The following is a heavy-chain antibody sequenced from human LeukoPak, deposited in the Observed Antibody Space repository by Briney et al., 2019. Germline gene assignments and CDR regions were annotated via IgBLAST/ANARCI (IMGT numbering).Heavy chain of an antibody. CDR2: TWYDESQK. D-gene: IGHD1-26*01. CDR3: AKWEGTRQFYFGY. Sequence: PGGSLRLSCAVSGFSFRDFGFHWVRQAPGKGLEWVAVTWYDESQKYYADSVEGRFTISKDNSKNTLYLEMNSLRVEDTAVYYCAKWEGTRQFYFGYWGQGALVTVAS. CDR1: GFSFRDFG. V-gene: IGHV3-33*06. J-gene: IGHJ4*02.